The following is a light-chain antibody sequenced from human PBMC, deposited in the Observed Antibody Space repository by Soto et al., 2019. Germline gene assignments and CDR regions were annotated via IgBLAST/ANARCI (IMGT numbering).Light chain of an antibody. Sequence: QSVLTQPPSASGTPGQRVTISCSGSSSNIGSNTVNWYQQRPGTAPKRLIYSNNQRPSGVPGRVCGSKSGTSASLASSGLRAEDDADYDCAGGDDRLNGLVVFGGGTKLTVL. CDR1: SSNIGSNT. CDR2: SNN. V-gene: IGLV1-44*01. CDR3: AGGDDRLNGLVV. J-gene: IGLJ2*01.